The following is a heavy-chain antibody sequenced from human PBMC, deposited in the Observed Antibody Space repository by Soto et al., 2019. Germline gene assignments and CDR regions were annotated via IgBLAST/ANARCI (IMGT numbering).Heavy chain of an antibody. CDR3: ARDEDSSGYRMPYYYYYYGMDV. J-gene: IGHJ6*02. Sequence: PGGSLRLSCAASGFTFSSYSMNWVRQAPGKGLEWVSYISSSSSTIYYADSVKGRFTISRDNAKNSLYLQMNSLRDEDTAVYYCARDEDSSGYRMPYYYYYYGMDVWGQGTTVTVSS. V-gene: IGHV3-48*02. CDR2: ISSSSSTI. CDR1: GFTFSSYS. D-gene: IGHD3-22*01.